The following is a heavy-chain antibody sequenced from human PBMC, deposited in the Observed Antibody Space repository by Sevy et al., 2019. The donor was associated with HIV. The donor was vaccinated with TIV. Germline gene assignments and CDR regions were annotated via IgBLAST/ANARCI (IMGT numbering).Heavy chain of an antibody. CDR3: AKQTSFGAGPVFGC. D-gene: IGHD3-10*01. V-gene: IGHV3-23*01. CDR1: GFTFSRYA. J-gene: IGHJ4*02. CDR2: MSDSGQTS. Sequence: GGSLRLSCVASGFTFSRYAMSWVRQAPGKGLEWVSSMSDSGQTSYYADSVKGRFTISRDNSNNTLYLQMKSLRAEDTAVYYCAKQTSFGAGPVFGCWGQGIVVTVSS.